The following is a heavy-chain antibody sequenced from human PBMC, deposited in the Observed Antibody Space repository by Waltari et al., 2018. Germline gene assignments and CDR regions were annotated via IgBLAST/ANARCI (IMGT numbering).Heavy chain of an antibody. Sequence: EVQLLESGGGLVQPGGSLRLSCAASGFTFSSYAMSWVRQAPGKGLEWVSVIHSGGSSTYYADSVKGRFTISRDNSKNTLYLQMNSLRAEDTAVYYCAKTGSGSPYYYYMDVWGKGTTVTVSS. V-gene: IGHV3-23*03. CDR3: AKTGSGSPYYYYMDV. CDR2: IHSGGSST. J-gene: IGHJ6*03. D-gene: IGHD3-10*01. CDR1: GFTFSSYA.